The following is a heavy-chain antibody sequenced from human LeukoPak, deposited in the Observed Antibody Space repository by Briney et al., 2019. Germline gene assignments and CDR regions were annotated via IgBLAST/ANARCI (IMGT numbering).Heavy chain of an antibody. CDR3: ARAPEWLIFDY. D-gene: IGHD6-19*01. Sequence: QTGGSLRLSCAASGFSFSSCEMNWVRQAPGKGLEWVSYISSSSTTKLYADSVKGRFTISRHNSKNTPYLQMNSLRAEDTAVYYCARAPEWLIFDYWGQGTLVTVSS. CDR1: GFSFSSCE. V-gene: IGHV3-48*01. CDR2: ISSSSTTK. J-gene: IGHJ4*02.